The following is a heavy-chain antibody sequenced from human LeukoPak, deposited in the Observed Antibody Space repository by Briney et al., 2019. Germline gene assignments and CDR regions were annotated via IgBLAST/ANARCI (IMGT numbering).Heavy chain of an antibody. Sequence: SETLSLTCTVSGGSVSSGSYYWSWIRQPPGKGLEWIRYIYYSGSTNYNPSLKSRVTISVDTSKNQFSLKLSSVTAADTAVYYCARFPVVTGRGYYFDYWGQGTLVTVSS. CDR1: GGSVSSGSYY. V-gene: IGHV4-61*01. J-gene: IGHJ4*02. CDR3: ARFPVVTGRGYYFDY. D-gene: IGHD4-23*01. CDR2: IYYSGST.